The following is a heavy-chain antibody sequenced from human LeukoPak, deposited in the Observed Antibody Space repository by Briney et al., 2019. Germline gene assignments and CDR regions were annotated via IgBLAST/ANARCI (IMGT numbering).Heavy chain of an antibody. V-gene: IGHV4-34*01. CDR2: INHSGST. D-gene: IGHD3-10*01. CDR1: GGSFSGYY. CDR3: ARGRIFLYYGSGGRINWFDP. J-gene: IGHJ5*02. Sequence: PSETLSLTCAVYGGSFSGYYWSCIRQPPGKGLGWIGEINHSGSTNYNPSLKSRVTISVDTSKNQFSLKLSSVTAADTSVYYCARGRIFLYYGSGGRINWFDPWGQGTLVTVSS.